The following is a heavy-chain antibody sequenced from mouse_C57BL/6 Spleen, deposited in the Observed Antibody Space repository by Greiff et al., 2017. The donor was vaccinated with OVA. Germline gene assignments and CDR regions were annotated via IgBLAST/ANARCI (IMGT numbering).Heavy chain of an antibody. CDR2: ISSGSSTI. J-gene: IGHJ4*01. CDR1: GFTFSDYG. D-gene: IGHD1-1*01. Sequence: DVKLVESGGGLVKPGGSLKLSCAASGFTFSDYGMHWVRQAPEKGLEWVAYISSGSSTIYYADTVKGRFTISRDNAKNTLFLQMTSLRSEDTAMYYCARRGTTVVATNYYAMDYWGQGTSVTVSS. CDR3: ARRGTTVVATNYYAMDY. V-gene: IGHV5-17*01.